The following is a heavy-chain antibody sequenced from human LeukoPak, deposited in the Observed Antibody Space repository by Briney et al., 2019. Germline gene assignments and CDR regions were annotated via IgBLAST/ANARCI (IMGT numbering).Heavy chain of an antibody. J-gene: IGHJ4*02. Sequence: SVKVSCKASGGTFSSYAISWVRQAPGQGLEWVGRIIPILGIATYAHKFQGRVTITPDKYTCTAYMEPSSLRSEHTAVYYCAAGSLTTVITLPDYWGQGTLVTVSS. V-gene: IGHV1-69*04. CDR3: AAGSLTTVITLPDY. D-gene: IGHD4-17*01. CDR1: GGTFSSYA. CDR2: IIPILGIA.